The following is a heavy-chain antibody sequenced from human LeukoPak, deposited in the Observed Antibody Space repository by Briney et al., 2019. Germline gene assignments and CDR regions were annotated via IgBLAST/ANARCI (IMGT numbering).Heavy chain of an antibody. CDR2: ISSSSSSYI. CDR3: ARDAGYGYDRFDY. V-gene: IGHV3-21*01. J-gene: IGHJ4*02. D-gene: IGHD5-18*01. Sequence: PGGSLRLSCAASGFTFSSYGMHWVRQAPGKGLEWVSSISSSSSSYISYADSVKGRFTISRDNAKNSLYLQMNSLRAEDTAVYYCARDAGYGYDRFDYWGQGTQVTVSS. CDR1: GFTFSSYG.